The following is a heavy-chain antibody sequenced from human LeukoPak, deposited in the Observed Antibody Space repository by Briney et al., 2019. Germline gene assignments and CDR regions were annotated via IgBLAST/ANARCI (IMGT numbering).Heavy chain of an antibody. CDR2: IYYSGTT. V-gene: IGHV4-30-4*01. CDR3: ARGLTGIDY. CDR1: GDSISSGADY. J-gene: IGHJ4*02. Sequence: SETLSLTCTVSGDSISSGADYWNWIRQPPGKGLEWIGYIYYSGTTYYNPSLKSRVTISVDTSKNQFSLKLSTVTAADAAVYYCARGLTGIDYWGQGTLVTVSS. D-gene: IGHD3-9*01.